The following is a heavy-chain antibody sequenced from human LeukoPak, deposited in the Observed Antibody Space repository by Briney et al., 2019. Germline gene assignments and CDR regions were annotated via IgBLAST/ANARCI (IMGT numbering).Heavy chain of an antibody. D-gene: IGHD3-9*01. V-gene: IGHV4-59*01. CDR2: IYYSGST. J-gene: IGHJ4*02. CDR1: GGSISSYY. Sequence: SETLSLICTVSGGSISSYYWSWIRQPPGKGLEWIGYIYYSGSTNYNPSLKSRVTISVDTSKNQFSLKPSSVTAADTAVYYCARSHYDILTGYYSNFDYWGQGTLVTVSS. CDR3: ARSHYDILTGYYSNFDY.